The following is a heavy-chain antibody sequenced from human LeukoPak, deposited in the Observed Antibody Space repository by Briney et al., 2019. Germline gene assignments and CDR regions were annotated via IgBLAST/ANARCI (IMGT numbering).Heavy chain of an antibody. CDR3: ARDTGYCSSTSCPGPDFDY. J-gene: IGHJ4*02. V-gene: IGHV3-21*01. CDR2: ISRSSSYI. Sequence: PGGSLRLSCAASGFAFSSYSMNWVRQAPGKGLEWVASISRSSSYIYYADSVKGRFTISRDNAKNSLYLQMNSLRAEDTAVYYCARDTGYCSSTSCPGPDFDYWGQGTLVTVSS. CDR1: GFAFSSYS. D-gene: IGHD2-2*01.